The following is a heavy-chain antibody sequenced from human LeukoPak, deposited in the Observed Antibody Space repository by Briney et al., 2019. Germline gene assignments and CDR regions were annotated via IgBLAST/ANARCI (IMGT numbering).Heavy chain of an antibody. CDR1: GYTFTSYG. CDR2: ISAYNGNT. V-gene: IGHV1-18*01. J-gene: IGHJ5*02. CDR3: ARDPMVRGVIILFDP. D-gene: IGHD3-10*01. Sequence: ASVTVSCKASGYTFTSYGISWVRQAPGQGLEWMGWISAYNGNTNYAQKLQGRVTMTTDTSTSTAYMELRSLRSDDTAVYYCARDPMVRGVIILFDPWGQGTLVTVSS.